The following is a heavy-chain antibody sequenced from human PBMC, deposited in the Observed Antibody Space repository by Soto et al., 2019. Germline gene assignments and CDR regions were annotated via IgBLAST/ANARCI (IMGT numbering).Heavy chain of an antibody. Sequence: SEPLSLTCPVSGGSISSYFWSWIQQPPGKGLEWIGYIYNSGPTDYNRSLKSRVTISVDTSKNQFSLKVNSATAAYTAVYYGGRAPRLYYFHYWGQGTLVAVSS. J-gene: IGHJ4*02. CDR3: GRAPRLYYFHY. V-gene: IGHV4-59*01. D-gene: IGHD3-22*01. CDR2: IYNSGPT. CDR1: GGSISSYF.